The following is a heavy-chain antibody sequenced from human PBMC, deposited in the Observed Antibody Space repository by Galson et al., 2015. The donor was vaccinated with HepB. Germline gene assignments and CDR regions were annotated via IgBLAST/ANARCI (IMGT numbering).Heavy chain of an antibody. CDR3: AREGPIRGLYYDNRRDYFDY. CDR2: INRSGST. D-gene: IGHD3-22*01. Sequence: ETLSLTCGVYGGSFSGYFWSWIRQPPGKGLEWIGEINRSGSTNYNPSLKGRFTISADTSKNQVSLSLNSVTAADTAVYYCAREGPIRGLYYDNRRDYFDYWGQGILVTVSS. CDR1: GGSFSGYF. V-gene: IGHV4-34*01. J-gene: IGHJ4*02.